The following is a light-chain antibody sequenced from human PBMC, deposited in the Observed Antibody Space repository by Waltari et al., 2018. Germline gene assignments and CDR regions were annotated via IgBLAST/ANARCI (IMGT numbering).Light chain of an antibody. CDR1: SDSVSTFH. CDR2: STN. J-gene: IGLJ3*02. CDR3: VLYMGSGIWV. Sequence: QTVVTQEPSFSVSHGGTVTLTCGLISDSVSTFHTSWYQQTPGQAPRTLIYSTNTRSSGVPDRFSGSILGNKAALTITGAQADDESDYYCVLYMGSGIWVFGGGTKLTVL. V-gene: IGLV8-61*01.